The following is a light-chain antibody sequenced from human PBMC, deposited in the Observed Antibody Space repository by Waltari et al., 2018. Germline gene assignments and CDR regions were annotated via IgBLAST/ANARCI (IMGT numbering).Light chain of an antibody. J-gene: IGLJ3*02. CDR3: MILHNCAVV. CDR2: YKSDSDN. Sequence: QAVLTQPASLSASPGASVSLTCTFRSGLSVATYRIYWYQQRPGSPHKILVRYKSDSDNQVGCGVPSPFSCSKDTSANAGVLLISGLQSADEADYYCMILHNCAVVVGGGTKLTVL. CDR1: SGLSVATYR. V-gene: IGLV5-45*01.